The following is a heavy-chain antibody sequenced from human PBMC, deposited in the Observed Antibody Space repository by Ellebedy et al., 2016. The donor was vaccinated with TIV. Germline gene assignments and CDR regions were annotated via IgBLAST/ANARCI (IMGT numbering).Heavy chain of an antibody. CDR1: GFAFSRFA. V-gene: IGHV3-23*01. CDR2: LWGSGGGI. CDR3: VKDRIAQDGRWVFDL. D-gene: IGHD2-15*01. Sequence: PGGSLRLSCAASGFAFSRFAMGWVRQTPGKGLEGVSGLWGSGGGIFYSDSVRGRFTISRDNSKNTLALQMSSLSVEDTGIYYCVKDRIAQDGRWVFDLWGQGTVVTVSS. J-gene: IGHJ3*01.